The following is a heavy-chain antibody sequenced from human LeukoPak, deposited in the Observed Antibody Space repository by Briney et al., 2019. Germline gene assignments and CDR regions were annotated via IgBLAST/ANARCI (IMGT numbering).Heavy chain of an antibody. J-gene: IGHJ6*02. D-gene: IGHD6-19*01. CDR1: GFTFSSYA. V-gene: IGHV3-23*01. CDR2: ISASGGTT. CDR3: AKAAGNYYYYYGMDV. Sequence: GGSLRLSCATSGFTFSSYAMTWVRQAPGKGLEWVSGISASGGTTSYADSVKGRFTISRDNSKNTLYLQMNSLRADDTAVYYCAKAAGNYYYYYGMDVWGQGTTVTVSS.